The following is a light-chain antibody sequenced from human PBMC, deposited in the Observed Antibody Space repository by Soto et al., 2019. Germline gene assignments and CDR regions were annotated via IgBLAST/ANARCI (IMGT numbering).Light chain of an antibody. CDR1: QSPVTSDGNTY. CDR3: MQGTSWPYT. V-gene: IGKV2-30*01. J-gene: IGKJ2*01. Sequence: DVVMTQSPPSLSVIPGQPASISCRSSQSPVTSDGNTYLNWFHQRPGQSPRRLIYKISNRDSGVPDRFIGSGSGTEFTLKISRVEAEDVGIYYCMQGTSWPYTFGQGTKLEI. CDR2: KIS.